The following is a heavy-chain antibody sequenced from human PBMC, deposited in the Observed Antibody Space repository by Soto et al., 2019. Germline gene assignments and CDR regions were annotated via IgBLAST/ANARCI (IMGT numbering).Heavy chain of an antibody. CDR3: SRGDYGTGGYPFPYFDY. V-gene: IGHV1-2*02. J-gene: IGHJ4*01. Sequence: HEHLVQSGDEVKRPGASLKVSCKASGYSFTGYYIHWVRQAPGQGLEWMGWINPDSGATNYSQNFQGRVTLTSDTSISTASMDLTRLTSDDTAVYYCSRGDYGTGGYPFPYFDYWGHGTLVIVSS. CDR2: INPDSGAT. D-gene: IGHD2-8*02. CDR1: GYSFTGYY.